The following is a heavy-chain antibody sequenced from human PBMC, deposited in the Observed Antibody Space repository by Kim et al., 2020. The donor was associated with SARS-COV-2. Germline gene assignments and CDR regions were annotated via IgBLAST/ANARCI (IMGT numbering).Heavy chain of an antibody. D-gene: IGHD6-6*01. CDR3: ARVVSSSLYSYYGMDV. V-gene: IGHV1-2*06. J-gene: IGHJ6*02. Sequence: ASVKVSCKASGYSFTGYYVNWVRQAPGHGLEWMGRINPDSGGANYAQKFQGRVTMTRDTSISTAYMELSRLRSDDTAVYYCARVVSSSLYSYYGMDVWGQGTTVTVSS. CDR1: GYSFTGYY. CDR2: INPDSGGA.